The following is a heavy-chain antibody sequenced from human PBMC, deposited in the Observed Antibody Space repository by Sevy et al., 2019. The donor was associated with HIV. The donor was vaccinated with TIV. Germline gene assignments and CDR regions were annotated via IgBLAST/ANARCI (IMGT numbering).Heavy chain of an antibody. CDR1: GFTVSDTY. J-gene: IGHJ4*02. Sequence: GGSLRLSCAASGFTVSDTYMNWVRQAPGKGLEWVSLIYAGGHTLYADSVKGRFIISRGNSKNTLYLQMNALKAEDTAVYFCARGWQDSGDLRNWGQGTLVTVSS. V-gene: IGHV3-53*01. CDR3: ARGWQDSGDLRN. CDR2: IYAGGHT. D-gene: IGHD6-19*01.